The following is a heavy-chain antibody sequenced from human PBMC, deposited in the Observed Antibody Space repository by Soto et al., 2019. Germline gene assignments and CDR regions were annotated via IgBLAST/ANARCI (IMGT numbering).Heavy chain of an antibody. CDR1: GGTFSSYA. CDR2: IIPIFGTA. J-gene: IGHJ6*02. Sequence: ASVKVSCKASGGTFSSYAISWVRQAPGQGLEWMGGIIPIFGTANYAQKFQGRVTITADESTSTAYMELSSLRSEDTAVYYCASNGYSGYDYVYMYYYGMDVWGQGTTVTVSS. D-gene: IGHD5-12*01. CDR3: ASNGYSGYDYVYMYYYGMDV. V-gene: IGHV1-69*13.